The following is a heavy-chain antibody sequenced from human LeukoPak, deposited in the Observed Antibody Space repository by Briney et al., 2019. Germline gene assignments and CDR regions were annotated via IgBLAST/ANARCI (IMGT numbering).Heavy chain of an antibody. CDR3: ARAQADLYLWRTPSYCFDY. V-gene: IGHV3-48*04. Sequence: GGSLRLSCAASGFTFSSYSMNWVRQAPGKGLEWVSYISSSSSTIYYADSVKGRFTISRDNAKNSLYLQMNSLRAEDTAVYYCARAQADLYLWRTPSYCFDYWGQGTLVTVSS. D-gene: IGHD3-3*01. CDR1: GFTFSSYS. CDR2: ISSSSSTI. J-gene: IGHJ4*02.